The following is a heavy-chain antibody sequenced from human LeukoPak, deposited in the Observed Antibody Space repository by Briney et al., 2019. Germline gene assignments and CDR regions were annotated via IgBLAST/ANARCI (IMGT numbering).Heavy chain of an antibody. D-gene: IGHD3-3*01. CDR2: INHSGST. CDR1: GGSFSGYY. J-gene: IGHJ4*02. CDR3: ARGRMETHSYYDFWSGYRPLYFDY. V-gene: IGHV4-34*01. Sequence: SSETLSLXCAVYGGSFSGYYWRWLRQPPGKGLEWIGEINHSGSTNYNPSLKSRVTISVDTSKNQFSLKLSSVTAADTAVYYCARGRMETHSYYDFWSGYRPLYFDYWGQGTLVTVSS.